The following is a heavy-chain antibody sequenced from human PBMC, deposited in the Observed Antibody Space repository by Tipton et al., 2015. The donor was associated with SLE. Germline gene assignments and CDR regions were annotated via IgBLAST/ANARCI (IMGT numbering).Heavy chain of an antibody. D-gene: IGHD2-2*01. CDR1: GVSISNYY. J-gene: IGHJ5*02. CDR2: FSQSGST. CDR3: ARQRGVPTAGALNWFDP. Sequence: TLSLTCTVSGVSISNYYWTWLRLPPGGGLEWIGYFSQSGSTNYNPSLKSRVTMSVDTSKNQFSLKLNSLTAADTAVYYCARQRGVPTAGALNWFDPWGQGTLVTVSS. V-gene: IGHV4-59*08.